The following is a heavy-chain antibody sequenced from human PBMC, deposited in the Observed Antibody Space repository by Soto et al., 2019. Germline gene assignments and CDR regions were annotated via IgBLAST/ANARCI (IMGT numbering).Heavy chain of an antibody. Sequence: GGSLRLSCAASGFIFKMYWMHWVRQSPGRGLVWISRIYNDGTYSDYADSVRGRFTISRDNVNDTLYLQMNNLRAEDSGLYYCTRGPRPISTGTGAYWGQGTQVTVSS. D-gene: IGHD3-10*01. V-gene: IGHV3-74*01. J-gene: IGHJ4*02. CDR3: TRGPRPISTGTGAY. CDR2: IYNDGTYS. CDR1: GFIFKMYW.